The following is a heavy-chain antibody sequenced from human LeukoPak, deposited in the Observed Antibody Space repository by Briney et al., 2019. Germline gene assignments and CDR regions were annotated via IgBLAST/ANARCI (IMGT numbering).Heavy chain of an antibody. CDR1: GYTLTELS. D-gene: IGHD3-22*01. CDR3: ATDLPYYYDSSGYYIFVY. V-gene: IGHV1-24*01. Sequence: GASVKVSCKVSGYTLTELSMHWVRQAPGKGLEWMGGFDPEDGETIYAQKFQGRVTMTEDTSTDTAYMELSSLRSEDTAVYYCATDLPYYYDSSGYYIFVYWGQGTLVTVSS. J-gene: IGHJ4*02. CDR2: FDPEDGET.